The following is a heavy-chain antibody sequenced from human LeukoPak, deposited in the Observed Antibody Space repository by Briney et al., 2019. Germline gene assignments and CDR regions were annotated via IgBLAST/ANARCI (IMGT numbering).Heavy chain of an antibody. J-gene: IGHJ4*02. CDR2: INNSVNT. CDR1: GGSFRDYY. Sequence: SDTLPLTRALCGGSFRDYYWRGIPHPPPKGREGIGEINNSVNTNYHPTLTSRVTMSVDTSKNQFSLKLSSVTAADTAVYYCARGPPRDFGTSGFYYNYWGQGARVTVSS. CDR3: ARGPPRDFGTSGFYYNY. D-gene: IGHD3-22*01. V-gene: IGHV4-34*01.